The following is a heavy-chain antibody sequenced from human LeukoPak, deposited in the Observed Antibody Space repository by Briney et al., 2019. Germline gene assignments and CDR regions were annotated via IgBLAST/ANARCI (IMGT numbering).Heavy chain of an antibody. D-gene: IGHD6-19*01. CDR3: AREDSSGWDNWFDP. V-gene: IGHV4-59*01. CDR2: IYYSGST. J-gene: IGHJ5*02. CDR1: GGSISSYY. Sequence: SETLSLTCTVSGGSISSYYWSWIRQPPGKGPEWIGYIYYSGSTNYNPSLKSRVTISVDTSKNQFSLKLSSVTAADTAVYYCAREDSSGWDNWFDPWGQGTLVTVSS.